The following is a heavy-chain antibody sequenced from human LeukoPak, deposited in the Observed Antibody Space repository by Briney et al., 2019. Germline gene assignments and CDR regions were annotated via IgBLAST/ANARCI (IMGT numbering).Heavy chain of an antibody. D-gene: IGHD3-10*01. CDR3: AKVVSGTFDI. CDR2: ISSSSGGT. CDR1: GFTFSNYG. J-gene: IGHJ3*02. V-gene: IGHV3-23*01. Sequence: PGGSLRLSCAASGFTFSNYGMSWVRQAPGRGLEWVSAISSSSGGTYYADSVKGRFTISRDNSKNTLYLQMNSLRAEDTAVHYCAKVVSGTFDIWGQGTMVTVSS.